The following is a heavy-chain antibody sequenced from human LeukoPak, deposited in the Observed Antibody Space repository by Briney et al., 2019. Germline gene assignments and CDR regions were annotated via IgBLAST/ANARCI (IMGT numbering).Heavy chain of an antibody. CDR3: ARVRYYDILTGYYYGMDV. J-gene: IGHJ6*04. CDR2: ISSSSSYI. D-gene: IGHD3-9*01. Sequence: GGSLRLSCAASGFTFSSYSMNWVRHAPGKGLEWVSSISSSSSYIYYADSVKGRFTISRDNAKNSLYLQMNSLRAEDTAVYYCARVRYYDILTGYYYGMDVWGKGTTVTVSS. CDR1: GFTFSSYS. V-gene: IGHV3-21*01.